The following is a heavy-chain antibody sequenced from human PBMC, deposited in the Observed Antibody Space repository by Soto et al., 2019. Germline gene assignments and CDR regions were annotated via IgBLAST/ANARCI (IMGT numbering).Heavy chain of an antibody. V-gene: IGHV4-39*07. CDR3: ASLSSSSFYYYMDV. CDR2: IYYSGST. J-gene: IGHJ6*03. CDR1: GGSISSSSYY. D-gene: IGHD6-6*01. Sequence: SETLSLTCTVYGGSISSSSYYWGWIRRPPGKGLEWIGSIYYSGSTNYNPSLKSRATISVDTSKNQFSLKLSSVTAADTAVYYCASLSSSSFYYYMDVWGKGTTVTVSS.